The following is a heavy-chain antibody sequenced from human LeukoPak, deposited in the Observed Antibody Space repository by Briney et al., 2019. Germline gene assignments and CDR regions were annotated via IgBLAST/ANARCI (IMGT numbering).Heavy chain of an antibody. CDR3: ARDINGYYYDSHGYYPTDL. Sequence: SVKVSCKASGGTFSSYAISWVRQAPGQGLEWMGGIIPIFGTANYAQKFQGRVTITTDESTSTAYMELSSLRSEDTAVYYCARDINGYYYDSHGYYPTDLWGQGTLVTVSS. CDR1: GGTFSSYA. V-gene: IGHV1-69*05. CDR2: IIPIFGTA. J-gene: IGHJ5*02. D-gene: IGHD3-22*01.